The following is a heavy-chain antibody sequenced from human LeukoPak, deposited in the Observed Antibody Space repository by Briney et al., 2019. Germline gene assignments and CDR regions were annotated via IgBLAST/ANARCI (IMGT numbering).Heavy chain of an antibody. CDR3: ARIAYDRPAERLVPGLDS. V-gene: IGHV3-48*03. CDR1: GGTFRIYE. Sequence: GGSLRLSCAASGGTFRIYEMNWVRQAPGKGLEGVSYIGYITRTTYYADFVKGRFTVSRDDARSAMYMHIRSLRAADKAVYYCARIAYDRPAERLVPGLDSWGQGILVTVSS. CDR2: IGYITRTT. J-gene: IGHJ4*02. D-gene: IGHD6-19*01.